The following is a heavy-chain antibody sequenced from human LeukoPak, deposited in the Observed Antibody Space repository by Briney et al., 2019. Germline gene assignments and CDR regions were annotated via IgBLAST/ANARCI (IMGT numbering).Heavy chain of an antibody. V-gene: IGHV3-30*02. CDR3: AKATGYLL. J-gene: IGHJ4*02. Sequence: GGSLRLSCAASGFTFSSYGIHWVRQAPGKGLEWVAFIRYDGSNKYHADSVKGRFTISRDNSKNTLYLQMNSLRAEDTAVYYCAKATGYLLWGQGTLVIVSS. CDR2: IRYDGSNK. D-gene: IGHD1-14*01. CDR1: GFTFSSYG.